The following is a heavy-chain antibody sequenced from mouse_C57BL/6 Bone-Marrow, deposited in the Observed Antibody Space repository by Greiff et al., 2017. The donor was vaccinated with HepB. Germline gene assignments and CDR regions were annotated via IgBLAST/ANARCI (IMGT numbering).Heavy chain of an antibody. D-gene: IGHD2-4*01. CDR2: IYPGNSDT. Sequence: EVQLQQSGPVLARPGASVKMSCKASGYTFTSYWMYWVKQRPGQGLEWIGAIYPGNSDTSYNQKFKGKVKLTAVTSANTAYMELSSLTTEDSAVYYCTSPPYYDYDNYAMYCWGQATSVTVSS. CDR1: GYTFTSYW. CDR3: TSPPYYDYDNYAMYC. V-gene: IGHV1-5*01. J-gene: IGHJ4*01.